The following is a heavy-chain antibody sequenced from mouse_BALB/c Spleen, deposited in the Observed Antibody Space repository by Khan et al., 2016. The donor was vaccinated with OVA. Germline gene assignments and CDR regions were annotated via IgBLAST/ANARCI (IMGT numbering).Heavy chain of an antibody. V-gene: IGHV1-5*01. Sequence: EVQLQESGTVLARPGASVKMFCKASGYSFTSYWMHWVKQRPGQGLEWIGAIYPGISDTRYNQDFKGKAKLTAVTSASTAFMELSSLTNEDPAVYYCTRSYDWYYLDYWGAGTTHAVSS. CDR3: TRSYDWYYLDY. D-gene: IGHD2-4*01. CDR2: IYPGISDT. J-gene: IGHJ2*01. CDR1: GYSFTSYW.